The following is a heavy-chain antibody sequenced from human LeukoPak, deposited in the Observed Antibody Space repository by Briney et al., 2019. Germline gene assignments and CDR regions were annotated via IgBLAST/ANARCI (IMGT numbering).Heavy chain of an antibody. CDR1: GFTFSSYA. D-gene: IGHD3-10*01. J-gene: IGHJ6*02. Sequence: GGSLRLSCAASGFTFSSYAMSWVRQAPGKGLEWVSAISGSGGSTYYADSVKGRFTISRDNSKNTLYLQMNSLRAEDTAVYYCATLPGIRYYYYGMDVWGQGTTVTVSS. V-gene: IGHV3-23*01. CDR3: ATLPGIRYYYYGMDV. CDR2: ISGSGGST.